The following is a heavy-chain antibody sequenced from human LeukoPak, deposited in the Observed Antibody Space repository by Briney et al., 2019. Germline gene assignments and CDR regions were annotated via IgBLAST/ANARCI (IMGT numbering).Heavy chain of an antibody. Sequence: GGSLRLSCAASGFTFSSYSMNWVRQAPGKGLEWVSAISGGGTSTYYADSVKGRFTISRDNSKNTLYLQMNSLRAEDTAVYFCAKRSGHSTTAPNFDYWGQGTLVTVSS. V-gene: IGHV3-23*01. CDR1: GFTFSSYS. D-gene: IGHD4-11*01. J-gene: IGHJ4*02. CDR3: AKRSGHSTTAPNFDY. CDR2: ISGGGTST.